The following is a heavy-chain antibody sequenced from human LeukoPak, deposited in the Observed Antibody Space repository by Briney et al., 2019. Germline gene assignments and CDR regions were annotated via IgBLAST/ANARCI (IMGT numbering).Heavy chain of an antibody. J-gene: IGHJ4*02. CDR3: ARGEGLYASFDY. D-gene: IGHD3-16*01. Sequence: PGGSLRLSCAASGFTFSRYDMHWVRQSTGKGLEWVSGIGTAGDTFYLGSVKGRFTISRENAKNSLYLQMNSLRVGDTAVYFCARGEGLYASFDYWGPGILVTVSS. V-gene: IGHV3-13*01. CDR2: IGTAGDT. CDR1: GFTFSRYD.